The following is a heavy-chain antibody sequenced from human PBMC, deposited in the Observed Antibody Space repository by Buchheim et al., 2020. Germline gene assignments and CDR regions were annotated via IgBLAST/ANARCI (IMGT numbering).Heavy chain of an antibody. CDR1: GFTFSSYA. CDR2: ILGSGSST. Sequence: VQLLEPGGGLVQPGGSLRLSCAASGFTFSSYAMSWVRQAPGKGLEWVSAILGSGSSTYYADSVKGRFIISRDNSKNTLYLQMNSLRVEDTAVYYCTKAHDTSGYYPFVYGGQGTL. J-gene: IGHJ4*02. CDR3: TKAHDTSGYYPFVY. V-gene: IGHV3-23*01. D-gene: IGHD3-22*01.